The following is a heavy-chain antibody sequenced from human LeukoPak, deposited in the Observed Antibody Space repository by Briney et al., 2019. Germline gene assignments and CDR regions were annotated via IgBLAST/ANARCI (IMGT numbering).Heavy chain of an antibody. J-gene: IGHJ6*02. CDR1: GFTFSSYG. V-gene: IGHV3-30*18. Sequence: GGSLRLSCAASGFTFSSYGMHWVRQAPGKGLEWVAVISYDGSNKYYADSVKGRFTISRDNSKNTLYLQMNSLRAEDTAVYYCAKLWQLGYYYYGMDVWGQGTTVTVSS. CDR2: ISYDGSNK. CDR3: AKLWQLGYYYYGMDV. D-gene: IGHD6-13*01.